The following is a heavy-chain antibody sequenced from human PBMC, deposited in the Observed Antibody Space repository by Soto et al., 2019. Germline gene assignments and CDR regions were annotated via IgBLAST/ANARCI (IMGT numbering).Heavy chain of an antibody. V-gene: IGHV4-34*01. J-gene: IGHJ6*02. CDR3: ARASVSLMEV. Sequence: SETLSLTCAVYGGSFSGYYWSWIRQPPGEGLEWIGEINHSGSTNYNPSLKSRVTISVDTSKNQFSLKLSSVTAADTAVYYCARASVSLMEVCGQGTTVTLSS. CDR1: GGSFSGYY. CDR2: INHSGST.